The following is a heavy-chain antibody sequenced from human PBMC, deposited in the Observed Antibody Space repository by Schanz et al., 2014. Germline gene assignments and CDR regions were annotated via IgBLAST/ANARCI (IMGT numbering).Heavy chain of an antibody. CDR2: ISYDGSNQ. V-gene: IGHV3-30*04. CDR3: ARGGATRFDY. Sequence: QVQLVESGGGVVQPGRSLRLSCAASGFTFSSYAINWVRQAPGKGLEWVAVISYDGSNQYYADSVKGRFTISRDNSKNSLYLQMNSLRDEDTAVYYCARGGATRFDYWGQGTLVTVSS. D-gene: IGHD1-26*01. J-gene: IGHJ4*02. CDR1: GFTFSSYA.